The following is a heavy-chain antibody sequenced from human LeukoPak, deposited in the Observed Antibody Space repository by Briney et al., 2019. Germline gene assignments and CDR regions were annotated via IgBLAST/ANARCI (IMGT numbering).Heavy chain of an antibody. D-gene: IGHD6-13*01. J-gene: IGHJ4*02. V-gene: IGHV3-23*01. Sequence: PGGSLRLSCSASGFTFSSYAMSWVRQAPGEGLGWVSAIIGSGGRTSYADSVKGRCTISRDNSKTTLYLQMNSLRAEDTAVYYCAKVSMGSSSCFDPAAFDYWGQETLVTVSS. CDR1: GFTFSSYA. CDR3: AKVSMGSSSCFDPAAFDY. CDR2: IIGSGGRT.